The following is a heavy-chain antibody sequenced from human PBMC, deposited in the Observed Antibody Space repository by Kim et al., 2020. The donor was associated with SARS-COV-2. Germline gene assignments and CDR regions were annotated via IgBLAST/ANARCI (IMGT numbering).Heavy chain of an antibody. Sequence: SETLSLTCAVYGGSFSRHYWNWIRQPPGKGLEWIGEISESGSANYNPPLKSRVTISVDTPKNQFSLRLTSVTAADTAMYYCARGRIMHNKYNSQSFRAFDIWGQGTMLTVSS. J-gene: IGHJ3*02. V-gene: IGHV4-34*01. CDR3: ARGRIMHNKYNSQSFRAFDI. D-gene: IGHD1-20*01. CDR1: GGSFSRHY. CDR2: ISESGSA.